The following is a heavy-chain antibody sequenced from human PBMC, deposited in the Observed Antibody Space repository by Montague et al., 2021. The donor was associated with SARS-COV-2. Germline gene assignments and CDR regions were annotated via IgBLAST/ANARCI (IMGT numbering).Heavy chain of an antibody. D-gene: IGHD2-2*01. Sequence: SETLSLTCTVSGYSISSGYYWGWIRQPPGKGLEWIGSIYHSGSTYYNPSLKSRVTISVDTSKNQFSLKLSSVTVADTAVYYCARSQDCSTTSCHFDYWGQGTLVTVSS. CDR3: ARSQDCSTTSCHFDY. J-gene: IGHJ4*02. CDR2: IYHSGST. CDR1: GYSISSGYY. V-gene: IGHV4-38-2*02.